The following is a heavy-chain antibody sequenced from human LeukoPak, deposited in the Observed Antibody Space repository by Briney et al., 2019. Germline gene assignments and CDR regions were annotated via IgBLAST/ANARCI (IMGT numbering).Heavy chain of an antibody. CDR1: GGSISSGDYY. CDR3: ARGRDGYNQYYFDY. CDR2: IYYSGST. D-gene: IGHD5-24*01. V-gene: IGHV4-30-4*01. Sequence: SETLSLTCTVSGGSISSGDYYWSWIRQPPGKGLEGIGYIYYSGSTYYNPSLKSRVTISVDTSKNQFSLKLSSVTAADTAVYYCARGRDGYNQYYFDYWGQGTLVTVSS. J-gene: IGHJ4*02.